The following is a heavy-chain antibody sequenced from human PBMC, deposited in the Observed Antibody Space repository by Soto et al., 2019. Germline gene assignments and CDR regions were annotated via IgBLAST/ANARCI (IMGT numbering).Heavy chain of an antibody. Sequence: EVQLVESGGGLVQPGGSLRLSCTASGFTFSDSWMTWVRQAPGKGLEWVARIKPDESEKKYADSVKGRLSISRDNAKNLMYLQMDSLRGEDTAVYYCVRGGSNYASWGQGTLVTVSS. D-gene: IGHD4-4*01. CDR1: GFTFSDSW. J-gene: IGHJ5*02. V-gene: IGHV3-7*01. CDR3: VRGGSNYAS. CDR2: IKPDESEK.